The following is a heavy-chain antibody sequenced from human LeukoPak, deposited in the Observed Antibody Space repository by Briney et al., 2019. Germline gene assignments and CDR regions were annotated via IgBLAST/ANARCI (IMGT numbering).Heavy chain of an antibody. D-gene: IGHD4-17*01. CDR1: GGSISSSSYY. Sequence: PSETLSLTCTVSGGSISSSSYYWGWIRQPPGKGLEWIGTIYYSGSTYYNPSLKSRVTISRDTSKNQLSLRVTSVTAADTAMYYCARHYLYGDPPAFDFWGQGTMVTVSS. V-gene: IGHV4-39*01. CDR2: IYYSGST. CDR3: ARHYLYGDPPAFDF. J-gene: IGHJ3*01.